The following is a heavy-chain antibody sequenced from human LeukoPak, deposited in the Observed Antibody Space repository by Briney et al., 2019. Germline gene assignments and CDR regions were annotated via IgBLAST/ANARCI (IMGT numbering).Heavy chain of an antibody. D-gene: IGHD1-26*01. CDR3: ARDRLTSGSYFFDY. CDR2: ISGRSSTI. CDR1: AFTLSDYS. J-gene: IGHJ4*02. Sequence: GGSLRLSCADSAFTLSDYSMCGGPQAPGKGLEWISYISGRSSTIYYADSVRGRFTISRDNAKNSMYLQMNSLRAEDTAVYYCARDRLTSGSYFFDYWGQGTLVTVSS. V-gene: IGHV3-48*01.